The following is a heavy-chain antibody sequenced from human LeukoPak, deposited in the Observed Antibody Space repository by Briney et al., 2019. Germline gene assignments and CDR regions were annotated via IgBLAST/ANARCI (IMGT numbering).Heavy chain of an antibody. J-gene: IGHJ4*02. V-gene: IGHV3-43D*03. CDR3: AKDPSPYSSGGPDY. D-gene: IGHD6-19*01. CDR1: GFTFDDYA. Sequence: PRGSLRLSCAASGFTFDDYAMHWVRQAPGKGLEWVSLISWDGGSTYYADSVKGRFTISRDNSKNSLYLQMNSLRAEDTALYYCAKDPSPYSSGGPDYWGQGTLVTVSS. CDR2: ISWDGGST.